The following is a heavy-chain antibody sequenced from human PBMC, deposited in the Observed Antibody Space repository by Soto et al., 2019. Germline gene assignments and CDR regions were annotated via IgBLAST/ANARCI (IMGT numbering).Heavy chain of an antibody. J-gene: IGHJ5*02. CDR1: GFTFSSYV. CDR2: ISGSGGST. V-gene: IGHV3-23*01. Sequence: PGGSLRLSCAVSGFTFSSYVMSWVRQAPGKGLEWASAISGSGGSTYYADSVKGRFTISRDNSKNTLYLQMNSLRADDTAVYYCAKVGYYDSSGHNWFDPWGQGTLVTVSS. D-gene: IGHD3-22*01. CDR3: AKVGYYDSSGHNWFDP.